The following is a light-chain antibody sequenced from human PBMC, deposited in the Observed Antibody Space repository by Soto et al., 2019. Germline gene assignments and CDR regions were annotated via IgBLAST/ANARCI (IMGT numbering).Light chain of an antibody. Sequence: QSALTQPPSASGSPGQSVAISCTGTSSDVGGYNYVSWYQQHPGKAPKLMIYTNNQRPSGVPDRFSGSKSGTSASLAISGLRSEDEADYYCASWDGSLSGHVFGTGTKLTVL. V-gene: IGLV2-8*01. CDR1: SSDVGGYNY. CDR2: TNN. J-gene: IGLJ1*01. CDR3: ASWDGSLSGHV.